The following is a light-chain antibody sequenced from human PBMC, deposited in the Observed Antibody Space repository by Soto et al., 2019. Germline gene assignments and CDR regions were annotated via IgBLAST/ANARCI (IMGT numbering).Light chain of an antibody. V-gene: IGKV3-15*01. CDR2: GAS. J-gene: IGKJ5*01. CDR1: QSVTSN. Sequence: EIVMTQSPATQSVSPGERATLSSRASQSVTSNLAWYQQKPGQAPRLLIYGASTRATGIPARFSGSGSGTEFTLTISSLQSEDFAVYYCQQYNNWPPTFGQGTRLEIK. CDR3: QQYNNWPPT.